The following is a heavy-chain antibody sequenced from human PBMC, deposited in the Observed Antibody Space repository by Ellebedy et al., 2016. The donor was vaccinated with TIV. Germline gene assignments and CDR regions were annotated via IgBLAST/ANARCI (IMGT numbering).Heavy chain of an antibody. CDR2: IIPIFGTA. V-gene: IGHV1-69*13. D-gene: IGHD2-21*02. J-gene: IGHJ4*02. CDR1: GGTFSSYA. CDR3: AVRNCGGDCWGQHYFDY. Sequence: AASVKVSCKASGGTFSSYAISWVRQAPGQGLEWMGGIIPIFGTANYAQKFQGRVTITADESTSTAYMELSSLRSEDTAVYYCAVRNCGGDCWGQHYFDYWGQGTLVTVSS.